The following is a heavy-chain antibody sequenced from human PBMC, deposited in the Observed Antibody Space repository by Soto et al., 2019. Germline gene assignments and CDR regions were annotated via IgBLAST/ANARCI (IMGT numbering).Heavy chain of an antibody. J-gene: IGHJ6*03. CDR1: GYTFTSYD. V-gene: IGHV1-8*01. D-gene: IGHD7-27*01. CDR3: ARGLGYYYYMDV. Sequence: ASVKVSCKASGYTFTSYDINWVRQATGQGLEWMGWMNPNSGNTGYAQKFQGRVTMTRNNSIITAYMELSSLRSEDTAVYYCARGLGYYYYMDVWGKGTTVTVSS. CDR2: MNPNSGNT.